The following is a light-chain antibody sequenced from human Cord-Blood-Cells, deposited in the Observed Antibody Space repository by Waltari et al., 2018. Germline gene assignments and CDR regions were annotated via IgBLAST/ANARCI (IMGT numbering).Light chain of an antibody. CDR1: QSVSSY. CDR2: DAS. Sequence: EIVLTQSPATLSLSPGERATLSRRPSQSVSSYLAWYQQKPGQAPRLLIYDASNRATGIPARFSGSGSGTDFTLTISSLEPEDFAVYYCQQRSNWPPLTFGGGTKVEIK. J-gene: IGKJ4*01. CDR3: QQRSNWPPLT. V-gene: IGKV3-11*01.